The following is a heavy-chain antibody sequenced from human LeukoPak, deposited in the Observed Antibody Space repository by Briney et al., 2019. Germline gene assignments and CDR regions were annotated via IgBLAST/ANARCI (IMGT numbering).Heavy chain of an antibody. D-gene: IGHD1-26*01. CDR3: ARVTYSGSYYYFDY. J-gene: IGHJ4*02. V-gene: IGHV4-30-4*01. CDR1: GGSISSSSYY. Sequence: SETLSLTCTVSGGSISSSSYYWSWIRQPPGTGLEWIGYIYYSGRTYYNPSLKSRVTISVDTSKNQFSLKLSSVTAADTAVYYCARVTYSGSYYYFDYWGQGTLVTVSS. CDR2: IYYSGRT.